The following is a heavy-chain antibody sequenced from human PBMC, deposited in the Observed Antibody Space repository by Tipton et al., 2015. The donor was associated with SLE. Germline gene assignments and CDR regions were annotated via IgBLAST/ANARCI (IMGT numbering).Heavy chain of an antibody. CDR2: VYYSGST. D-gene: IGHD5-12*01. J-gene: IGHJ4*02. CDR3: ARLISAYDCNFDY. CDR1: GASISSSSYY. V-gene: IGHV4-39*07. Sequence: TLSLTCTVSGASISSSSYYWVWFRQPPGKGLEWTGSVYYSGSTSYNPSLKSRVTISIDTSKRQFSLQLSSVTAADTALYYCARLISAYDCNFDYWGQGTLVTVSS.